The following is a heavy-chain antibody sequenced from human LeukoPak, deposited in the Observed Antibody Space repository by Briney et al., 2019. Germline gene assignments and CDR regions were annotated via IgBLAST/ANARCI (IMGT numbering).Heavy chain of an antibody. CDR1: GYMFDVYW. Sequence: GDSLKISCRTSGYMFDVYWIVWVRQIPGKGLEWVGAAYPGDSHPRYTPSLQSHVTASADKATSTSYLHWSSLRTSDTGIYYCARLSGGSWADTEYFQHWGRGTQVIVSS. J-gene: IGHJ1*01. V-gene: IGHV5-51*01. CDR3: ARLSGGSWADTEYFQH. D-gene: IGHD2-15*01. CDR2: AYPGDSHP.